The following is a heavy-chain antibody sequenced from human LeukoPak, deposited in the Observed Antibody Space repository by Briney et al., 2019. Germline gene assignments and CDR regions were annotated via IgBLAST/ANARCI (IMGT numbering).Heavy chain of an antibody. J-gene: IGHJ4*02. CDR2: IIPIFGIA. CDR1: GGTFSSDA. V-gene: IGHV1-69*04. Sequence: ASVKVSCKASGGTFSSDALSWVRQAPGQGLEWMGRIIPIFGIANYAQNFQGRVTITADTSTSTVYMELSRLRSEAPGVYSCARAGSYDSSDYYHADSWGQGTLVTVSS. CDR3: ARAGSYDSSDYYHADS. D-gene: IGHD3-22*01.